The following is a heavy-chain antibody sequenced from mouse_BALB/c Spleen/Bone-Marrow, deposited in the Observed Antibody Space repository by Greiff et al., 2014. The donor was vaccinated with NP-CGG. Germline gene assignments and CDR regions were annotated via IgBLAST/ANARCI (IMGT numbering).Heavy chain of an antibody. V-gene: IGHV14-3*02. D-gene: IGHD2-4*01. Sequence: VHVKQSGAELVKPGASVKLSCTASGFNIKDTYMHWVKQRPKQGLEWIGRIDPANGNTKYDPKFQGKATITADTSSNTAYLQLSSLTSEDTAVYYCALYYDYDVGYWGQGTTLTVSS. CDR1: GFNIKDTY. CDR2: IDPANGNT. CDR3: ALYYDYDVGY. J-gene: IGHJ2*01.